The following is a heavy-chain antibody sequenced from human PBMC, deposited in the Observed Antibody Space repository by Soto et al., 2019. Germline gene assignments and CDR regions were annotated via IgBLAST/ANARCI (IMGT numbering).Heavy chain of an antibody. CDR2: ISSSSSYI. V-gene: IGHV3-21*01. D-gene: IGHD6-13*01. J-gene: IGHJ4*02. CDR1: GCTFSSYS. Sequence: EVQLVESGGGLVKPGGSLRLSCAASGCTFSSYSMNWVRQAPGKGLEWVSSISSSSSYIYYADSVKGRFTISRDNAKNPLYLQMNSLRAEDTAVYYCARAGSSSLYETLFDYLGQGTLVTVSS. CDR3: ARAGSSSLYETLFDY.